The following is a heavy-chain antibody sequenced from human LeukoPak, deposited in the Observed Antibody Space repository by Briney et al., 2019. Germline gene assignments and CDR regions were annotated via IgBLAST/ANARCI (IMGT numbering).Heavy chain of an antibody. D-gene: IGHD3-22*01. V-gene: IGHV3-48*02. CDR1: GFTFSSYS. CDR3: ARDRGSGYYSYYFDY. Sequence: GGSLRLSCVVSGFTFSSYSMNWVRQAPGKGLEWVSYISSGGSSIYYADSVKGRFTISRDNAKNSLYLQMNSLRDEDTAVYYCARDRGSGYYSYYFDYWGQGTLVTVSS. CDR2: ISSGGSSI. J-gene: IGHJ4*02.